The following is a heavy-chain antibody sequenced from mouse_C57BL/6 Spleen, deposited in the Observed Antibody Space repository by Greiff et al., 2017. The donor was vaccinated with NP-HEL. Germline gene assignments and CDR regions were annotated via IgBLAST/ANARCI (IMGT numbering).Heavy chain of an antibody. CDR2: IYPSDSET. D-gene: IGHD4-1*01. V-gene: IGHV1-61*01. CDR1: ASPFPSYW. CDR3: ARGGNWALFAY. J-gene: IGHJ3*01. Sequence: VQLQQPGAELVRPGSSVKLSSKASASPFPSYWWDWGKRRPGQGLEWIGNIYPSDSETHYNQKFKDKATLTVDKSSSTAYMQLSSLTSEDSAVYYCARGGNWALFAYWGQGTLVTVSA.